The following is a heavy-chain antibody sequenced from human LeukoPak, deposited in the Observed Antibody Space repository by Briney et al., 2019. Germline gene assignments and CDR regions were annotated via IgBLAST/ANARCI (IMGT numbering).Heavy chain of an antibody. V-gene: IGHV4-34*01. D-gene: IGHD1-1*01. CDR3: ARGEYGWNDPFDY. CDR1: GGSFSGYY. J-gene: IGHJ4*02. CDR2: INHSGST. Sequence: SETLSLTCAVYGGSFSGYYWSWIRQPPGKGLEWIGEINHSGSTNYNPSLKSRVTISVDTSKNQFSLKLSSVTAADTAVYYCARGEYGWNDPFDYWGQGTLVTVSS.